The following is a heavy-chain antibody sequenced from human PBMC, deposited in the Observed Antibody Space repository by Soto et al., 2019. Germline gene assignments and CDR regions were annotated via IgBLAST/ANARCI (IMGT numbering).Heavy chain of an antibody. CDR3: ARDPLSYGSGFDY. Sequence: VQLVESGGGLVQPGGSLRLSCAASGFSFSNFWMHWVRQAPGTGLVWVSRINSDGSSTTYADSVKGRFTISRDNAKNTLYLEMDSLRADDAAVYYCARDPLSYGSGFDYWGQGTLVTVSS. CDR2: INSDGSST. CDR1: GFSFSNFW. J-gene: IGHJ4*02. V-gene: IGHV3-74*03. D-gene: IGHD3-10*01.